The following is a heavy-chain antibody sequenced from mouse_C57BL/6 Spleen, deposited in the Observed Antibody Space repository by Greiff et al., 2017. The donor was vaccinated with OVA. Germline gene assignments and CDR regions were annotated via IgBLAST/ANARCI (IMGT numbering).Heavy chain of an antibody. CDR1: GFTFSDYG. V-gene: IGHV5-17*01. D-gene: IGHD1-1*01. CDR2: ISRGSSTI. J-gene: IGHJ1*03. CDR3: ARRYYGSSWYFDV. Sequence: EVMLVESGGGLVKPGGSLKLSCAASGFTFSDYGMHWVRQAPEKGLEWVAYISRGSSTIYYADTVKGRFTISRDNAKNTLFLQMTSLRSEDTAMYYCARRYYGSSWYFDVWGTGTTVTVSS.